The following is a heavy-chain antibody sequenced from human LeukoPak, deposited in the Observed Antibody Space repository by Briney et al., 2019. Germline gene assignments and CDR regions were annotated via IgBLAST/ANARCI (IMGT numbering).Heavy chain of an antibody. CDR3: ARASLRYFDWLLFPFDY. Sequence: ASVKVSCKASGYTFTSYYMHWVRQAPGQGLEWMGIINPSGGSTSYTQKFQGRVTMTRDTSTSTVYMELSSLRSEDTAVYYCARASLRYFDWLLFPFDYWGQGTLVTVSS. D-gene: IGHD3-9*01. CDR2: INPSGGST. V-gene: IGHV1-46*01. J-gene: IGHJ4*02. CDR1: GYTFTSYY.